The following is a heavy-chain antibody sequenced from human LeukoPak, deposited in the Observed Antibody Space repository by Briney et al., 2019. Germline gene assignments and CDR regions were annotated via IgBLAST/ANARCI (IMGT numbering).Heavy chain of an antibody. Sequence: PSETLSLTCAVYGGSFSGYYWSWIRQPPGKGLEWIGEINHSGSTNYNPSLKSRVTISVDKSKNQFSLKLSSVTAADTAVYYCARDPGRDYYDSSGSDYWGQGTLVTVSS. V-gene: IGHV4-34*01. J-gene: IGHJ4*02. D-gene: IGHD3-22*01. CDR2: INHSGST. CDR1: GGSFSGYY. CDR3: ARDPGRDYYDSSGSDY.